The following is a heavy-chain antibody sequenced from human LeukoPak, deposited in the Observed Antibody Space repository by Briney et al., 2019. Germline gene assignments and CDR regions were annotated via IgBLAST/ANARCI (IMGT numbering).Heavy chain of an antibody. J-gene: IGHJ4*02. CDR3: ARCDFWSGYGLGDFDY. V-gene: IGHV1-2*02. CDR2: INPNSGGT. CDR1: GYTFTGYY. Sequence: ASVKVSCKASGYTFTGYYMHWVRQAPRQGLEWMGWINPNSGGTNYAQKFQGRVTMTRDTSISTAYMELSRLRSDDTAVYYCARCDFWSGYGLGDFDYWGQGTLVTVSS. D-gene: IGHD3-3*01.